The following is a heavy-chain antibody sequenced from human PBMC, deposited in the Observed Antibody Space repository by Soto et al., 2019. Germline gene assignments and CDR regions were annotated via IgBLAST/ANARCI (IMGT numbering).Heavy chain of an antibody. V-gene: IGHV3-23*01. CDR1: GFTFSMYA. J-gene: IGHJ5*02. D-gene: IGHD3-16*01. CDR2: ISGGGDTT. CDR3: AKGPAYTASSAWFDP. Sequence: PGGSLRLSCAASGFTFSMYAMSWVRQAPGKGLEWVSTISGGGDTTYYADSVKGRFTISRDNSKNTLYLQMNSLRAEDTAVYYCAKGPAYTASSAWFDPWGQGTLVTVSS.